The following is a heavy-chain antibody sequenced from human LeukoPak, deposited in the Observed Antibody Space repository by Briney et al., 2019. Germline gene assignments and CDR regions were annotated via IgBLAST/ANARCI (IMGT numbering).Heavy chain of an antibody. Sequence: SETLSLTCAVSGGSISSGGYSWSWIRQPPGRGLEWIGYIYHSGSTYYNPSLKSRVTISVDRSKNQFPLKLSSVTAADTAVYYCARASWVGRAFDIWGQGTMVTVSS. J-gene: IGHJ3*02. CDR2: IYHSGST. V-gene: IGHV4-30-2*01. CDR3: ARASWVGRAFDI. D-gene: IGHD1-26*01. CDR1: GGSISSGGYS.